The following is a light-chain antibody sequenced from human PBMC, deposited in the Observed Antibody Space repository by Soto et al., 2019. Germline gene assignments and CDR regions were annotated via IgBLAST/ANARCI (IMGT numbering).Light chain of an antibody. CDR1: ISDVGSYNY. Sequence: QSVLTQPASVSGSPGQSITISCTGTISDVGSYNYVSWYQQYPGKAPKLMIYDVSTRPSGVSDRFSGSKSGNTASLTISGLQAEDEADYYCSSYAGSNNFEVFGTGTKVTVL. CDR3: SSYAGSNNFEV. V-gene: IGLV2-14*03. J-gene: IGLJ1*01. CDR2: DVS.